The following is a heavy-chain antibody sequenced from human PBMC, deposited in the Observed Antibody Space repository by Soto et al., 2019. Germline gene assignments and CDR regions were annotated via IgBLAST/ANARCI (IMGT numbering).Heavy chain of an antibody. CDR2: ISAYNGNT. CDR3: ARNSGSYPNWFDP. D-gene: IGHD1-26*01. J-gene: IGHJ5*02. V-gene: IGHV1-18*01. CDR1: GYTFTNFG. Sequence: ASVKVSCKASGYTFTNFGISWVRPAPGQGLEWMGWISAYNGNTNYAQNFQGRVTMTTDTSTSTAYMELRSLRSDDTAVYYCARNSGSYPNWFDPWGQGTLVTVSS.